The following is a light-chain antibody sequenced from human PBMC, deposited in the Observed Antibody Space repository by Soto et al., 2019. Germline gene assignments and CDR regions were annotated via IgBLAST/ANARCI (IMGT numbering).Light chain of an antibody. CDR2: RAS. Sequence: EVVLTQSPATLSVSPGERATLSCRPSESVNNKLGWYQQKPGQAPRLLIYRASTRATGIPARFSGSGSGTEFTLTISSLQSEDSAVYYCHQYNNWFPFTFGQGTRLEIK. CDR3: HQYNNWFPFT. CDR1: ESVNNK. V-gene: IGKV3-15*01. J-gene: IGKJ5*01.